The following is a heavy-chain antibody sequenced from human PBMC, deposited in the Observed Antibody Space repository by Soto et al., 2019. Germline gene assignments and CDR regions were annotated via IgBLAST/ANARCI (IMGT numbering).Heavy chain of an antibody. CDR2: ISYDGSNK. CDR1: GFTFSSYA. Sequence: QVQLVESGGGVVQPGRSLRLSCAASGFTFSSYAMHLVRQAPGKGLEWVAVISYDGSNKYYADSVKGRFTISRDNSKNPMYLQMNSLRAGDTAVYYCARGKGLYCGQGTLVTVS. J-gene: IGHJ4*02. CDR3: ARGKGLY. V-gene: IGHV3-30-3*01.